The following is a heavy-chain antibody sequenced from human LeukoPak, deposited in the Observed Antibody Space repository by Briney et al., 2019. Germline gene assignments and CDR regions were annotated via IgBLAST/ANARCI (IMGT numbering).Heavy chain of an antibody. V-gene: IGHV3-21*01. CDR3: ASSARYCTGGSCLDK. CDR1: GFTFRSYS. Sequence: GGSLRLSCAASGFTFRSYSMNWVRQVPGKGLEWVSFISSSSSDIYYADSLKGRFTISRDNAKNSLYLQMNSLRDEDTAVYYCASSARYCTGGSCLDKWGQGTLVTVSS. CDR2: ISSSSSDI. J-gene: IGHJ4*02. D-gene: IGHD2-8*02.